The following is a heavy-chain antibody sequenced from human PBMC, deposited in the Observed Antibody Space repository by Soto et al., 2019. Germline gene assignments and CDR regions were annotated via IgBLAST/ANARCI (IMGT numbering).Heavy chain of an antibody. CDR3: AKGLTQCLVDDAFDI. Sequence: QVQLVESGGGVVQPGRSLRLSCAASGFTFNTYGIHWVRQAPGKGLEWVAAISYDGSNKYYPDSVKGRFTISRDNSKNALYLQMNSLRAEDTAVYYCAKGLTQCLVDDAFDIWGQGTMVTVSS. D-gene: IGHD6-19*01. J-gene: IGHJ3*02. V-gene: IGHV3-30*18. CDR2: ISYDGSNK. CDR1: GFTFNTYG.